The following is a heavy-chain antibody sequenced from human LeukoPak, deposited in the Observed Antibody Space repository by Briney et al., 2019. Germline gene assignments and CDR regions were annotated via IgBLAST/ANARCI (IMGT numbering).Heavy chain of an antibody. Sequence: GGSLRLSCAASELSLSSNYMSWIRQAPGRGLEWVSFIYSGGSTYYADSVRGRFIISKDNSKNTLYLQMNSLRAEDTAVYYCARRAGSYSHSYDYWGQGTLVTVSS. D-gene: IGHD2-15*01. V-gene: IGHV3-53*01. CDR1: ELSLSSNY. J-gene: IGHJ4*02. CDR3: ARRAGSYSHSYDY. CDR2: IYSGGST.